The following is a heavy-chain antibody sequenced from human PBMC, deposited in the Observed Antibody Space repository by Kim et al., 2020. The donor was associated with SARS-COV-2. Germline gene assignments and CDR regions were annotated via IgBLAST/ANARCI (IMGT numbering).Heavy chain of an antibody. Sequence: GGSLRLSCAASGFTFSTYSMNWVRQVPGKGLECISYISSSGSTISYADSVKGRFSISRDNAKELLYLQMNSLRDEDTAVYYCASDFSGSGSYPKRGEYWRQGTPLTVSS. V-gene: IGHV3-48*02. CDR2: ISSSGSTI. CDR1: GFTFSTYS. J-gene: IGHJ4*02. CDR3: ASDFSGSGSYPKRGEY. D-gene: IGHD3-10*01.